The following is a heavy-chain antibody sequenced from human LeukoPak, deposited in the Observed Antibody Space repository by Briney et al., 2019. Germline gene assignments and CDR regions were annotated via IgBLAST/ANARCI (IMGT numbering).Heavy chain of an antibody. CDR2: IIPILGIA. CDR1: GGTFSSYA. V-gene: IGHV1-69*04. D-gene: IGHD3-22*01. CDR3: ARDSYYDSSGYDDAFDI. Sequence: GASVKVSCKASGGTFSSYAISWVRQAPGQGLEWMGRIIPILGIANYAQKFQGRVTITADKSTSTAYMELSSLRSEDTAVYYCARDSYYDSSGYDDAFDIWGQETMVTVSS. J-gene: IGHJ3*02.